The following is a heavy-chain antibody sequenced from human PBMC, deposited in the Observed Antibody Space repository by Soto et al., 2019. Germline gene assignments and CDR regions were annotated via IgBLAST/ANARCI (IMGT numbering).Heavy chain of an antibody. J-gene: IGHJ5*02. CDR2: INAGNGNT. D-gene: IGHD2-2*01. CDR3: ARLAVQAAMLVSAEYNWFDP. Sequence: ASVKVSCKASGYTFTSYAMHWVRQAPGQRLEWMGWINAGNGNTKYSQKFQGRVTITRDTSASTAYMELSSLRSEDTAVYYCARLAVQAAMLVSAEYNWFDPWGQGTLVTVSS. V-gene: IGHV1-3*01. CDR1: GYTFTSYA.